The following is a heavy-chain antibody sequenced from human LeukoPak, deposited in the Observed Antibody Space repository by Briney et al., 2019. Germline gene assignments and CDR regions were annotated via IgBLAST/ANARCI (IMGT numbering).Heavy chain of an antibody. CDR1: GFTFGDYA. Sequence: GRSLRLSCTASGFTFGDYAVSWFRQAPGKGLEWVGFIRSKAYGGTTEYAASVKGRFTISRDDSKSIAYLQMNSLKTEDTAVYYCTRAESGSYAFDIWGQGTMVTVSS. V-gene: IGHV3-49*03. J-gene: IGHJ3*02. CDR3: TRAESGSYAFDI. CDR2: IRSKAYGGTT. D-gene: IGHD1-26*01.